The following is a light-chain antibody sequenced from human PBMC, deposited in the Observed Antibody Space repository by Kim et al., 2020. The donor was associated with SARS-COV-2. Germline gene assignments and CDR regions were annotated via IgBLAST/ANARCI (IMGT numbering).Light chain of an antibody. CDR1: QRVSSTY. Sequence: SPGERATLTCRASQRVSSTYVAWYQQKPGQAPRLLIYGASNRATRIPDRFSGSGSGTDFTLTIATVKPEDFAVYYCQHYGNSDFTFGGGTKVEI. V-gene: IGKV3-20*01. CDR3: QHYGNSDFT. CDR2: GAS. J-gene: IGKJ4*01.